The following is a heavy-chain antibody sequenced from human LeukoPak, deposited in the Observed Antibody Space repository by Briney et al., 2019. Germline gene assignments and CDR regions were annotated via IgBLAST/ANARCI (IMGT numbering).Heavy chain of an antibody. V-gene: IGHV1-2*02. J-gene: IGHJ6*03. D-gene: IGHD2-2*01. CDR1: GYTFTSYY. CDR2: INPNSGGT. Sequence: ASVKVSCKASGYTFTSYYMHWVRQAPGQGLEWMGWINPNSGGTNYAQKFQGRVTMTRDTSISTAYMELSRLRSDDTAVYYCARACSSTSCTYYYYYMDVWGKGTTVTVSS. CDR3: ARACSSTSCTYYYYYMDV.